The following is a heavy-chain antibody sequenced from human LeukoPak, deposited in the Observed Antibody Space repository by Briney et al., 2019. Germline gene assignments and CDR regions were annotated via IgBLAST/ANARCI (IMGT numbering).Heavy chain of an antibody. V-gene: IGHV3-30-3*01. CDR2: ISYDGSNK. J-gene: IGHJ4*02. CDR3: ARGWIQLWERLYFDY. Sequence: GGSLRLSCAASGFTFSSYAMHWVRQAPGKGLEWVAVISYDGSNKYYEDSLKDGLTISRDNSKNTLYLKMNSLRAEDTAVYYCARGWIQLWERLYFDYWGQGTLVTVSS. CDR1: GFTFSSYA. D-gene: IGHD5-18*01.